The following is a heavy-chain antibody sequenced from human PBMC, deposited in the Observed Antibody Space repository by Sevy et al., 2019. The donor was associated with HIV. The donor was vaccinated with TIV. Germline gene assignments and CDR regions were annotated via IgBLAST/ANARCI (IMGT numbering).Heavy chain of an antibody. J-gene: IGHJ3*02. V-gene: IGHV4-31*03. D-gene: IGHD2-2*02. CDR2: IYYSGST. Sequence: SETLPLTCTVSGGSISSGGYYWSWIRQHPGKGLEWIGYIYYSGSTYYNPSLKSRVTISVDTSKNQFSLKLSSVTAADTAVYYCATCTSCYTLYAFDIWGQGTMVTVSS. CDR1: GGSISSGGYY. CDR3: ATCTSCYTLYAFDI.